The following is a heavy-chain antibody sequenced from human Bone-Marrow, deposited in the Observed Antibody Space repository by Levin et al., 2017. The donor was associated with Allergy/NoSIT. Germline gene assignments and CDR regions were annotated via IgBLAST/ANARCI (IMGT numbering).Heavy chain of an antibody. CDR1: GYSFTSHD. CDR2: MNPNSGQT. Sequence: ASAKVSCRASGYSFTSHDLNWVRQAPGQGPEWMGWMNPNSGQTGSAQRFKGRLSITRDTSTRTAYMALHRLTSDETAVYYCARGRVYSGEGMDVWGQGTTVIVSS. CDR3: ARGRVYSGEGMDV. J-gene: IGHJ6*02. D-gene: IGHD2-15*01. V-gene: IGHV1-8*02.